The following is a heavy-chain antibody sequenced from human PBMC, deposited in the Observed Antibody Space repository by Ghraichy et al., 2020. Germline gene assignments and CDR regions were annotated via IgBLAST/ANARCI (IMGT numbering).Heavy chain of an antibody. CDR2: IYHSGST. Sequence: SETLSLTCAVSGYSISSGYYWGWIRQPPGKGLEWIGSIYHSGSTYYNPSLKSRVTISVDTSKNQFSLKLSSVTAADTAVYYCARVGGTPDDYWGQGTLVTVSS. J-gene: IGHJ4*02. V-gene: IGHV4-38-2*01. CDR3: ARVGGTPDDY. D-gene: IGHD1-26*01. CDR1: GYSISSGYY.